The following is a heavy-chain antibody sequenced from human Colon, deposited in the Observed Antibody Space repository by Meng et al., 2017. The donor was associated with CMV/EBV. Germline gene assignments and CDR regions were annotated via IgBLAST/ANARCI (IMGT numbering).Heavy chain of an antibody. V-gene: IGHV3-73*01. CDR1: GFTFSSYW. CDR2: ISRKTNNYAT. D-gene: IGHD6-6*01. J-gene: IGHJ3*02. Sequence: GESLKISCAASGFTFSSYWMSWVRQASGKGLEWLGRISRKTNNYATVYAASVKGRFTISRDDSKNTAFLQLNSLKTEDTALYYCRAYSSSLRVDVFDIWGQGTVVTVSS. CDR3: RAYSSSLRVDVFDI.